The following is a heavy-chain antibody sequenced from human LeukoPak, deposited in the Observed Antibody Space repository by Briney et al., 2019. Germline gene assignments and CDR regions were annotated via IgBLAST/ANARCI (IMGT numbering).Heavy chain of an antibody. Sequence: NPSETLSLTCAVSGGSISSSSYYWGWIRQPPGKGLEWIGSIYYSGSTYYNPSLKSRVTISADTSKNQFSLKLNSLTTADTAVYYCTRGAGWLIDYWGQGILVTVSS. V-gene: IGHV4-39*07. CDR3: TRGAGWLIDY. D-gene: IGHD3-16*01. CDR2: IYYSGST. J-gene: IGHJ4*02. CDR1: GGSISSSSYY.